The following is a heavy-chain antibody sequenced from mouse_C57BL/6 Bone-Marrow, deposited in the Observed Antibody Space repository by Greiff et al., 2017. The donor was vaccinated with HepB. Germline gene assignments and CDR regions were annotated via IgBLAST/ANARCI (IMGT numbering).Heavy chain of an antibody. Sequence: EVKVVESGGGLVQSGRSLRLSCATSGFTFSDFYMEWVRQAPGKGLEWIAASRNKANDYTTEYSASVKGRFIVSRDTSQSILYLQMNALRAEDTAIYYCARDARSPRFAYWGQGTLVTVSA. J-gene: IGHJ3*01. CDR2: SRNKANDYTT. CDR3: ARDARSPRFAY. V-gene: IGHV7-1*01. CDR1: GFTFSDFY.